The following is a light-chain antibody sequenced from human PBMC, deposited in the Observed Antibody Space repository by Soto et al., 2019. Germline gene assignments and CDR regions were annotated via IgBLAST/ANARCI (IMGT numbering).Light chain of an antibody. CDR1: QSISYY. V-gene: IGKV1-39*01. J-gene: IGKJ1*01. CDR3: QQSYSSPRA. CDR2: AAS. Sequence: DIQMTQSPSSLSASVGDRVTITCRTSQSISYYLNWYQQKPGKAPKLLIYAASSLQSGGPSRFSGSGSGTDFTLTISSLQPDDSATYYCQQSYSSPRAFGQGTKVEVK.